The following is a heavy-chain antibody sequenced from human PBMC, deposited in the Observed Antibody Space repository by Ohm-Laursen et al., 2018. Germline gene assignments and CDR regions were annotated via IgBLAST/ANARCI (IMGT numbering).Heavy chain of an antibody. CDR1: GFAVSSNY. J-gene: IGHJ6*02. Sequence: SLRLSCAAFGFAVSSNYMSWVRQAPGKGLEYVSAISSNGGSTYYANSVKGRFTISRDNSKNTLYLQMGSLRAEDMAVYYCAGTPTSLVPIYGMDVWGQGTTVTVSS. V-gene: IGHV3-64*01. D-gene: IGHD2-2*01. CDR3: AGTPTSLVPIYGMDV. CDR2: ISSNGGST.